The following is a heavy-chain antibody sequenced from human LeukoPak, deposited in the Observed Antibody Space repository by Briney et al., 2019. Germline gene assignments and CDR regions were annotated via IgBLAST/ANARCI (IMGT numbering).Heavy chain of an antibody. Sequence: PGGSLRLSCAASGFTFSSYAMSWVRQAPGKGLEWVSAISGSGGSTYYADSVKGRFTISRDNSKNTLYLQMNSLGAEDTAVYYCAKVARGLTYYYDSSGYTLDAFDIWGQGTMVTVSS. V-gene: IGHV3-23*01. CDR3: AKVARGLTYYYDSSGYTLDAFDI. D-gene: IGHD3-22*01. CDR1: GFTFSSYA. CDR2: ISGSGGST. J-gene: IGHJ3*02.